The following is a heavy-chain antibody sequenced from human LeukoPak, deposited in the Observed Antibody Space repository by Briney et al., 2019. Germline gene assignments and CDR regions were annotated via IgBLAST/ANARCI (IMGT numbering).Heavy chain of an antibody. Sequence: SVKVSCKASGGTFSSYAISWVRQAPGQGLEWMGGIVPIFGTANYAQKLQGRVTMTTDTSTSTAYMELRSLRSDDTAVYYCARALAMIGRMSDPWGQGTLVTVSS. CDR2: IVPIFGTA. V-gene: IGHV1-69*05. D-gene: IGHD3-10*02. J-gene: IGHJ5*02. CDR3: ARALAMIGRMSDP. CDR1: GGTFSSYA.